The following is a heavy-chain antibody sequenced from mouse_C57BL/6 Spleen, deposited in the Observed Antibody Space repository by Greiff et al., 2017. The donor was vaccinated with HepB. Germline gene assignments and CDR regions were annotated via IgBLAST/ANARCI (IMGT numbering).Heavy chain of an antibody. CDR3: ARRPRDY. Sequence: VKLKESGPELVKPGASVKLSCKASGYTFTSYDINWVKQRPGQGLEWIGWIYPRDGSTKYNEKFKGKATLTVDTSSSTAYMELHSLTSEDSAVYFCARRPRDYWGQGTTLTVSS. J-gene: IGHJ2*01. V-gene: IGHV1-85*01. CDR1: GYTFTSYD. CDR2: IYPRDGST.